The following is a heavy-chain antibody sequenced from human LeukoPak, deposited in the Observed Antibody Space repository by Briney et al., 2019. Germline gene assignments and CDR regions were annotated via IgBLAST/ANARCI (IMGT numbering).Heavy chain of an antibody. Sequence: SETLSLTCTVSGGSISSYYWSWIRQPPGKGLEWIGYIYYSGSTNYNPSLKSRVTISVDTSKNQFSLKLSSVTAADTAVYYCARLGVGQVPDFDYWGQGTLVTVSS. CDR3: ARLGVGQVPDFDY. CDR1: GGSISSYY. V-gene: IGHV4-59*08. CDR2: IYYSGST. D-gene: IGHD3-16*01. J-gene: IGHJ4*02.